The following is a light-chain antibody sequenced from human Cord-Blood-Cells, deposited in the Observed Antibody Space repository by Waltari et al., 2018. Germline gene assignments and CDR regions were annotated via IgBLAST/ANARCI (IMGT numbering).Light chain of an antibody. V-gene: IGLV1-40*01. CDR3: QSYASSLSRV. CDR1: SSNIGAGYD. CDR2: GNS. Sequence: QSVLTQPPSVSGAPGQRVTISCTGSSSNIGAGYDLHWYQQLPGTAPNLLIYGNSNRPSGVPDRFSGSKSGTSASLAITGLQAEDEADYYCQSYASSLSRVFGGGTKLTVL. J-gene: IGLJ3*02.